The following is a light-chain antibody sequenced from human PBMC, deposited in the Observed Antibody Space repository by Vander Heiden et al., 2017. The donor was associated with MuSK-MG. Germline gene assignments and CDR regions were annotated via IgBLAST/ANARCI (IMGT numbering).Light chain of an antibody. CDR3: QQDNCDSPWT. J-gene: IGKJ1*01. Sequence: DIQMTQSPSTLSASVGDRVTITCRASQSVSSRLAWYQQKPGKAPKLLIYKVSNLESGVPSRFSGSGSGTEFTLTISSLQPDDFATYYCQQDNCDSPWTFGPGTKVEIK. CDR1: QSVSSR. CDR2: KVS. V-gene: IGKV1-5*03.